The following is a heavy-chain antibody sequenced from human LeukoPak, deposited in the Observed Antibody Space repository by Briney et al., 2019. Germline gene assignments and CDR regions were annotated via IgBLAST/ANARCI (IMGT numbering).Heavy chain of an antibody. CDR3: ARDRAAAGTNLRWNRFDY. CDR2: INPNSGGT. Sequence: ASVKVSCKASGYTFTGYYMHWVRQAPGQGLEWMGRINPNSGGTNYAQTFQGRVTMTTDTSTSTAYMELRSLRSDDTAVYYCARDRAAAGTNLRWNRFDYWGQGTLVTVSS. V-gene: IGHV1-2*06. J-gene: IGHJ4*02. D-gene: IGHD6-13*01. CDR1: GYTFTGYY.